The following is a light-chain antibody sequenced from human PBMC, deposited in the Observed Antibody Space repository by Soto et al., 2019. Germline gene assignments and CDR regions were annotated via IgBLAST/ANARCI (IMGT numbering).Light chain of an antibody. CDR1: SSDVGSYSL. V-gene: IGLV2-23*01. Sequence: QPALTHLAYVSGVALHSLPISCNGTSSDVGSYSLVSWYQHHPGKAPQLMIYEDIKRPSGVSNRFSGSKSGNTASLTISGLQAEDEADYYCCSYAGSSSYVFGTGTKVTVL. CDR2: EDI. CDR3: CSYAGSSSYV. J-gene: IGLJ1*01.